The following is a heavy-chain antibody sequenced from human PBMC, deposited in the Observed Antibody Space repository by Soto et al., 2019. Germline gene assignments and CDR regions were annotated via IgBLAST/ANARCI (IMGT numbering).Heavy chain of an antibody. CDR3: THSRLPSPVTTSAEYFQH. J-gene: IGHJ1*01. CDR2: IYWDDDK. V-gene: IGHV2-5*02. CDR1: GFSLSTSGVS. Sequence: QITLKESGPTLVKPTQTLTLTCTFSGFSLSTSGVSVGWIRQPPGKALEWLALIYWDDDKRYSPSLKSRLTITKDTSKNPVVLTMTNMDPVDTATYYCTHSRLPSPVTTSAEYFQHWGQGTLVTVSS. D-gene: IGHD4-17*01.